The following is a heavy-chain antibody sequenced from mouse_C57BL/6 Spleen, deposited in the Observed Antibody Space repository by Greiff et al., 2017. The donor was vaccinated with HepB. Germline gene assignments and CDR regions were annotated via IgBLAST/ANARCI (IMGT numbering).Heavy chain of an antibody. CDR3: AREATVVARGPFAY. V-gene: IGHV3-6*01. CDR1: GYSITSGYY. J-gene: IGHJ3*01. CDR2: ISYDGSN. Sequence: VQLQQSGPGLVKPSQSLSLTCSVTGYSITSGYYWNWIRQFPGNKLEWMGYISYDGSNNYNPSLKNRISITRDTSKNQFFLKLNSVTTEDTATYYCAREATVVARGPFAYWGQGTLVTVSA. D-gene: IGHD1-1*01.